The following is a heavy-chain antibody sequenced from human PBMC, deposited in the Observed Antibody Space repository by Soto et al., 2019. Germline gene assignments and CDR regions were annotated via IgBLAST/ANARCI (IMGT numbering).Heavy chain of an antibody. J-gene: IGHJ4*02. Sequence: GGSLRLSCAASGFTVSSNYMSWVRQAPGKGLEWVSVIYSGGSTYYADSVKGRFTISRDNSKNTMYLQMNSLRTEDTAVYYCAKAYPQVGSNYCDYWGQGTLVTVSS. V-gene: IGHV3-66*02. CDR1: GFTVSSNY. D-gene: IGHD2-15*01. CDR2: IYSGGST. CDR3: AKAYPQVGSNYCDY.